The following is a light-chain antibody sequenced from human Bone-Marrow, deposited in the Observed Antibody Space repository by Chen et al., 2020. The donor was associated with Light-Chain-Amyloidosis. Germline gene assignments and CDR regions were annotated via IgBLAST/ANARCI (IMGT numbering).Light chain of an antibody. J-gene: IGLJ1*01. CDR2: EVT. CDR3: SCYTSTNPLV. CDR1: SSDVGGDNH. V-gene: IGLV2-14*01. Sequence: QSALTQPASVSGSPGQSITISCTGTSSDVGGDNHVSWYQQHPDNAPKLMIYEVTNRPSWVPDRFGGNKSDNAASLTSTGVETEDEDDYCYSCYTSTNPLVFGRGTRVTVL.